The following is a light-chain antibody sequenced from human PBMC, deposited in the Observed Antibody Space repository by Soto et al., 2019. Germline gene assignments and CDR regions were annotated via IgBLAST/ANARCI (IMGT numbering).Light chain of an antibody. CDR2: GNN. Sequence: QSVLTQPPSVSGAPGQRVTISCTGSGSNIGAGFDVHWYQQLPGTTPKLLIYGNNNRPSGVPDRFSGSKSGTSASLAITGLQAEDEAHYYCQSYDSSLSWVFGGGTKVTVL. CDR1: GSNIGAGFD. V-gene: IGLV1-40*01. J-gene: IGLJ3*02. CDR3: QSYDSSLSWV.